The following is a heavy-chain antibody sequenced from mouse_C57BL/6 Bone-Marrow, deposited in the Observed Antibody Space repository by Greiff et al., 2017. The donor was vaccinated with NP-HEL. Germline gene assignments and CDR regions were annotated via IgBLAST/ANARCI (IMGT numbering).Heavy chain of an antibody. V-gene: IGHV5-6*01. CDR2: ISSGGSYT. Sequence: EVQLVESGGDLVKPGGSLKLSCAASGFTFSSYGMSWVRQTPDKRLEWVATISSGGSYTYYPDSVKGRFTISRDNAKNTLYLQMSSLKSEDTDMYYSASHYDGYPHYWGQGTTLTVSS. J-gene: IGHJ2*01. CDR1: GFTFSSYG. CDR3: ASHYDGYPHY. D-gene: IGHD2-3*01.